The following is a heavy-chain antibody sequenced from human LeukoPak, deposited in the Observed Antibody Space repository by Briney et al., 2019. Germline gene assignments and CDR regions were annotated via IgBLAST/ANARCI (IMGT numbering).Heavy chain of an antibody. CDR1: GGTFSSYA. CDR2: IIPIFGTA. D-gene: IGHD6-19*01. J-gene: IGHJ6*03. CDR3: AREGSSGWYGYYYYYMDV. V-gene: IGHV1-69*13. Sequence: ASVKVSCKASGGTFSSYAISWVRQAPGQGLEWMGGIIPIFGTANYAQKFQGRVTITADESTSTAYMELSSLRSEDTAVYYCAREGSSGWYGYYYYYMDVWGKGTTVTISS.